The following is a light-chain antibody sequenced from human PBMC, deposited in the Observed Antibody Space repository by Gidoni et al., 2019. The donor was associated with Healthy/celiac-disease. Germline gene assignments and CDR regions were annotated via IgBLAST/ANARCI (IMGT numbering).Light chain of an antibody. Sequence: DIQMTQSPSSLSAPVGDRVTITCRASQSISSYLNWYQQKPGKAPKLLIYAASSLQSGVPSRFSGSGSGTDFTLTISSLQPEDFATYYCQQSYSTPPATFGGGTKVEIK. V-gene: IGKV1-39*01. CDR3: QQSYSTPPAT. CDR1: QSISSY. J-gene: IGKJ4*01. CDR2: AAS.